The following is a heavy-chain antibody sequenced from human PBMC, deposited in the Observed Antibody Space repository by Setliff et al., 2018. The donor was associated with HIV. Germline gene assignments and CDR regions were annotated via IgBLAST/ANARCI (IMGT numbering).Heavy chain of an antibody. CDR3: ARDLSGGYNFWSGYYPLDY. CDR1: GFTFSSYG. J-gene: IGHJ4*02. CDR2: IWYDGSNK. Sequence: RLSCAASGFTFSSYGMHWVRQAPGKGLEWVAVIWYDGSNKYYADSVKGRFTISRDNSKNTLYLQMNSLRAEDTAVYYCARDLSGGYNFWSGYYPLDYWGRGTLVTV. V-gene: IGHV3-33*01. D-gene: IGHD3-3*01.